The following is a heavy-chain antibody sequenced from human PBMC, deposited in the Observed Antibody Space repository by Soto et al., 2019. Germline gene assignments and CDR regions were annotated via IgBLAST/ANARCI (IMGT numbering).Heavy chain of an antibody. CDR1: GGTISSYY. J-gene: IGHJ3*02. CDR3: ARYSSAVRGKATTAAFDI. CDR2: IYYSGST. D-gene: IGHD3-10*01. V-gene: IGHV4-59*08. Sequence: SETLYLTCTVCGGTISSYYWSWILQPPGKGLEWIGYIYYSGSTNYNPSLKSRVTISVDTSKNQFSLKLSSVTAADTAVYYCARYSSAVRGKATTAAFDIWGQGTMVTVSS.